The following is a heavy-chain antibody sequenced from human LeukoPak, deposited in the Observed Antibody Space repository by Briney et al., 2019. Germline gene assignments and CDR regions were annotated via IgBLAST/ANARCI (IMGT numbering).Heavy chain of an antibody. V-gene: IGHV3-23*01. CDR3: ERGPHLAPDTDDAFDI. D-gene: IGHD5-18*01. CDR1: GFTFSSYA. CDR2: ISGSCDNT. J-gene: IGHJ3*02. Sequence: GQSLRLSCAASGFTFSSYAMFWVRQAPGKGLEWLSGISGSCDNTHHADSVKGRFPISRDNSKKTLFLQMHSLSVEDRAVYYCERGPHLAPDTDDAFDIWGQGTMVTVSS.